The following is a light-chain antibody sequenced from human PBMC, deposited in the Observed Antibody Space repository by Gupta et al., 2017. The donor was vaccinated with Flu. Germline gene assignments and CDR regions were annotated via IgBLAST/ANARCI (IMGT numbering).Light chain of an antibody. Sequence: VSGAPGQRVAISCTGSSSNIGAGYDVHWYQQLPGTAPKLLIYGNSNRPSGVPDRFSGSKSGTSASLAITGLQAEDEADYYCQSYDSSLSGVVFDGGTKLTVL. CDR3: QSYDSSLSGVV. V-gene: IGLV1-40*01. CDR2: GNS. CDR1: SSNIGAGYD. J-gene: IGLJ2*01.